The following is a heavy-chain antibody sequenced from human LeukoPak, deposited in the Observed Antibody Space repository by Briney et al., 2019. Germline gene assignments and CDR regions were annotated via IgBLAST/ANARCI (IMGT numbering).Heavy chain of an antibody. J-gene: IGHJ4*02. V-gene: IGHV4-59*01. CDR1: GGSISSYY. Sequence: SETLSLTCTVSGGSISSYYWSWIRQPPGKGLEWIGYIYYSGSTNYNPSLKSRVTISVDTSKNQFSLKLSSVTAADTGVYYCARGGYCSGGSCYPLLNYWGQGTLVTVSS. CDR2: IYYSGST. D-gene: IGHD2-15*01. CDR3: ARGGYCSGGSCYPLLNY.